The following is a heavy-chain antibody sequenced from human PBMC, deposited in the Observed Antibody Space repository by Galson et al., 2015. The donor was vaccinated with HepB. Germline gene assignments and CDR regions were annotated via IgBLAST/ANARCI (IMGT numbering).Heavy chain of an antibody. CDR3: ARDAGGPNSGPFDY. V-gene: IGHV3-23*01. Sequence: SLRLSCAASVFTFNTYGMSWVRQAPRKGLEWVSTINDNGGNTHYADSVKGRFTISRDNSKNTLYLHMNSLRAEDTAVYFCARDAGGPNSGPFDYWGQGTLVTVSS. D-gene: IGHD1-1*01. CDR2: INDNGGNT. J-gene: IGHJ4*02. CDR1: VFTFNTYG.